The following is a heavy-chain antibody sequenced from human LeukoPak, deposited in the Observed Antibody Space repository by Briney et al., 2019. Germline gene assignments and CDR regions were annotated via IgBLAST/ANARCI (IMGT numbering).Heavy chain of an antibody. V-gene: IGHV5-51*01. Sequence: RGESLKISCKGSGYSFTSYWIGWVRQMPGKGLEWMGIIYPGDSDTGYSPSFQGQVTISADKSISTAYLQWSSLKASDTAMYYCARVPTEQWLEYFFDYWGQGTLVTVSS. CDR3: ARVPTEQWLEYFFDY. J-gene: IGHJ4*02. CDR1: GYSFTSYW. D-gene: IGHD6-19*01. CDR2: IYPGDSDT.